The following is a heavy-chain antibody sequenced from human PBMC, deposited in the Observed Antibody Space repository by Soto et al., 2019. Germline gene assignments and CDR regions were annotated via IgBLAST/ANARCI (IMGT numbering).Heavy chain of an antibody. Sequence: GESLTIPCRCSGYNFACYWIAWVRQMPGKGLELMGIIYPSDSDTRYRPSFQGQVTISADKSISSAYLQWSSLRASDTTMYYCARGGVSTRTFDYWGQGTPVTVSS. CDR1: GYNFACYW. V-gene: IGHV5-51*01. D-gene: IGHD3-3*01. CDR3: ARGGVSTRTFDY. CDR2: IYPSDSDT. J-gene: IGHJ4*02.